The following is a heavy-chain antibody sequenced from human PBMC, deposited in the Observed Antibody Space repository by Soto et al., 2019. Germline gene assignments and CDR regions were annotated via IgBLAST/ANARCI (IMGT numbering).Heavy chain of an antibody. J-gene: IGHJ6*03. CDR1: GFSLSTSGMC. V-gene: IGHV2-70*11. CDR3: ARTYYCSSTSCFRMDV. CDR2: IDWDDDK. D-gene: IGHD2-2*01. Sequence: SGPTLVNPTQTLTLTCTFSGFSLSTSGMCVSWIRQPPGKALEWLARIDWDDDKYYSTSLKTRLTISKDTSKNQVVLTMTNMDPVDTATYYCARTYYCSSTSCFRMDVWGKGTTVTVSS.